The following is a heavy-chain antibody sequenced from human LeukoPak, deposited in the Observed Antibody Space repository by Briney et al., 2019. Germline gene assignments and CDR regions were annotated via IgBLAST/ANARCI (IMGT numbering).Heavy chain of an antibody. D-gene: IGHD7-27*01. Sequence: GGSLRLSCAASGFIFKSYGMQWVRQAPGKGLEWVAFIRFDGSNKYYADPVKGRFTISRDNSKNTLYLQMNSPRAEDTAAYYCAKDGNWARFENWGQGTLVTVSS. CDR2: IRFDGSNK. CDR1: GFIFKSYG. V-gene: IGHV3-30*02. J-gene: IGHJ4*02. CDR3: AKDGNWARFEN.